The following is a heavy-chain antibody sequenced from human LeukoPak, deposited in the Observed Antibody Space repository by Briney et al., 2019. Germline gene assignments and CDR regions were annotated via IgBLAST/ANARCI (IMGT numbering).Heavy chain of an antibody. D-gene: IGHD2-2*01. Sequence: KPSQTLSLTCAVSGGSISSGGYSWSWIRQPPGKGLEWIGYIYHSGSTYYNPSLKSRVTISVDTSKNQFSLKLSSVTAEDTAVYYCARQVYCSGTSCYWFDPWGQGTPVTVSS. CDR1: GGSISSGGYS. CDR3: ARQVYCSGTSCYWFDP. V-gene: IGHV4-30-2*03. CDR2: IYHSGST. J-gene: IGHJ5*02.